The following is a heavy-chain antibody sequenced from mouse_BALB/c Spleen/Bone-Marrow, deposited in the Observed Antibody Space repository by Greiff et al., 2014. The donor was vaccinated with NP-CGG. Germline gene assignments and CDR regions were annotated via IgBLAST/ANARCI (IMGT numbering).Heavy chain of an antibody. CDR1: GFTFSTYG. D-gene: IGHD2-14*01. V-gene: IGHV5-6*01. CDR3: TRRGRYDEGTDMDY. J-gene: IGHJ4*01. CDR2: INSGGSYT. Sequence: EVQVVESGGDLVKPGGSLKLSCAASGFTFSTYGMSWVRQTPDKRLEWVATINSGGSYTYYPDSVMGRFTISRDNAKNTLYLQMTSLKSEDTAMYYCTRRGRYDEGTDMDYWGHGTSVTVSS.